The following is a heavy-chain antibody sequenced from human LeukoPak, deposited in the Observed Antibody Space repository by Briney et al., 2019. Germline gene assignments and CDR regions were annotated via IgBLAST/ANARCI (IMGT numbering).Heavy chain of an antibody. D-gene: IGHD6-13*01. J-gene: IGHJ6*02. Sequence: GGSLRLSCAASGFTFSSYAMSWVRQAPGKGLEWVSAISGSGGSTYYADSVKGRFTISRDNSKNTLYLQMNSLRAEDTAEYYCAKSYEYSSSWYGYYYYGMDVWGQGTTVTVSS. CDR2: ISGSGGST. CDR3: AKSYEYSSSWYGYYYYGMDV. CDR1: GFTFSSYA. V-gene: IGHV3-23*01.